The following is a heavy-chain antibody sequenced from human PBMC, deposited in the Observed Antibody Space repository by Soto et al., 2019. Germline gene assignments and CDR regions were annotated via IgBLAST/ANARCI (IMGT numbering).Heavy chain of an antibody. D-gene: IGHD3-22*01. V-gene: IGHV1-8*01. J-gene: IGHJ4*02. CDR3: ARGPYDSWGYYLRRNGEFGY. CDR1: GYTFTSYD. Sequence: EASVKVSCKASGYTFTSYDINWVRQATGQGLEWMGWMNPNSGNTGYAQKFQGRVTMTRNTSISTAYMELSSLRSEDTAVYTCARGPYDSWGYYLRRNGEFGYRGQGTLVTVSS. CDR2: MNPNSGNT.